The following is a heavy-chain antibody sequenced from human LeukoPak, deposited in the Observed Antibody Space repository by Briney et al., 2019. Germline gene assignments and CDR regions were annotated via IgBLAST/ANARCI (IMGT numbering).Heavy chain of an antibody. V-gene: IGHV3-30*18. D-gene: IGHD5-12*01. CDR1: GFTFSSYG. CDR2: ISYDGSNK. Sequence: GGSLRLSCAASGFTFSSYGMHWVRQAPGKGLEWVAVISYDGSNKYYADSVKSRFTISRDNSKNTLYLQMNSLRAEDTAVYYCAKDLSMVATRYYFDYWGQGTLVTVSS. J-gene: IGHJ4*02. CDR3: AKDLSMVATRYYFDY.